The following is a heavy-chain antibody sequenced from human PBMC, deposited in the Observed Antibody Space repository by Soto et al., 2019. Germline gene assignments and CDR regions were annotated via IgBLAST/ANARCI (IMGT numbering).Heavy chain of an antibody. Sequence: GGSLRLSCAASGFTVSSSYMSWVRQAPGKGLEWVSVFYSAGSTYYADSVKGRFTISRDNSKNTLYLQINSLRAEDTAVYYCATRIAATGRYYFDSWGQGTLVTVSS. D-gene: IGHD6-13*01. V-gene: IGHV3-53*01. CDR1: GFTVSSSY. CDR2: FYSAGST. J-gene: IGHJ4*02. CDR3: ATRIAATGRYYFDS.